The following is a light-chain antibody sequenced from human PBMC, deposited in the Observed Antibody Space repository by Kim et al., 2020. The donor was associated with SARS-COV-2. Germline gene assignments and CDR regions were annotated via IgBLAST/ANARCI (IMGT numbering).Light chain of an antibody. J-gene: IGLJ3*02. CDR1: SSDVGGYNY. CDR3: CSYTSGTTWV. Sequence: GQSLTISCTGSSSDVGGYNYVSWYQQHPGKAPKLLIYAVSQRPSEVSYRFSGSKSGNMASLTISGLQAADEAAYYCCSYTSGTTWVFGGGTKVTVL. V-gene: IGLV2-14*03. CDR2: AVS.